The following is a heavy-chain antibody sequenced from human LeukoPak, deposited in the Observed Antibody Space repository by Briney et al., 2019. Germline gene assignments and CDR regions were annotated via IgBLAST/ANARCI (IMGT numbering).Heavy chain of an antibody. Sequence: GGSLRLSCAASGFTFSSYAMHWVRQAPGKGLEWVAVISYDGSNKYYADSVKGRFTISRDNSKNTLYLQMNSLRAEDTAVYYCARDMGRGDYYGMDVWGQGTTVTVSS. J-gene: IGHJ6*02. D-gene: IGHD3-10*01. CDR1: GFTFSSYA. V-gene: IGHV3-30-3*01. CDR3: ARDMGRGDYYGMDV. CDR2: ISYDGSNK.